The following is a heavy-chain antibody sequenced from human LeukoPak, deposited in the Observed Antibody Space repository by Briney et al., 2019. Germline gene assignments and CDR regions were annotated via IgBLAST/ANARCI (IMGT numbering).Heavy chain of an antibody. Sequence: PGGSLRLSCAASGFTFSSYAMSWVRQAPGKGLEWFSAISGSGGSTYYADSVKGRFTISRDNSKNTLYLQMNSLRDDDSTAYFCARVYLERLTAGYFDHWGQGTQVTVSP. J-gene: IGHJ4*02. D-gene: IGHD2-8*01. CDR1: GFTFSSYA. CDR3: ARVYLERLTAGYFDH. V-gene: IGHV3-23*01. CDR2: ISGSGGST.